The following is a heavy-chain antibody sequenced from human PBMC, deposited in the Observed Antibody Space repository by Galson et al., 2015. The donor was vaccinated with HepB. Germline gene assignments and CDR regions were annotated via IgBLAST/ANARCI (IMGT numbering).Heavy chain of an antibody. D-gene: IGHD6-13*01. V-gene: IGHV3-23*01. CDR3: AKVPTRGSTWYFDS. CDR1: GFTFNSYA. Sequence: SCAGSGFTFNSYAMSWVRQAPGKGLEWVSTISTTGANIYYADSVKGRFTISRDRSRNTMSLQMDSLGVEDTAIYYCAKVPTRGSTWYFDSWGQGTLVTVSS. J-gene: IGHJ4*02. CDR2: ISTTGANI.